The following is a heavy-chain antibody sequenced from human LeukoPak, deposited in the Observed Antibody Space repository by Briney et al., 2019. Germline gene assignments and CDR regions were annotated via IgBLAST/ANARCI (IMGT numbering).Heavy chain of an antibody. V-gene: IGHV3-30*04. CDR1: GFTFSSYA. J-gene: IGHJ4*02. D-gene: IGHD3-10*01. CDR3: ARGNFYSGSGSSPLDY. Sequence: PGRSLRLSCAASGFTFSSYAMHWVRQAPGKGLEWVAVISFDGSNQYYTDSVKGRFTISRDNSKNTLYLQMNSLRAEDTAVYYCARGNFYSGSGSSPLDYWGQGTLVTVSS. CDR2: ISFDGSNQ.